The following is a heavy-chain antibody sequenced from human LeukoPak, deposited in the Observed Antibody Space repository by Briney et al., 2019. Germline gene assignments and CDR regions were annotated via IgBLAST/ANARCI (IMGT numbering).Heavy chain of an antibody. V-gene: IGHV3-9*01. Sequence: PGGSLRLSCAASGFTFSSYWMSRVRQAPGKGLEWVSGISWNSGSIDYVDSVKGRFIISRDNARNSLYLQMNSLRTEDTALYYCAKGLMHYYDATGYYWPFDYWGRGSLVTVSP. CDR2: ISWNSGSI. CDR1: GFTFSSYW. D-gene: IGHD3-22*01. J-gene: IGHJ4*02. CDR3: AKGLMHYYDATGYYWPFDY.